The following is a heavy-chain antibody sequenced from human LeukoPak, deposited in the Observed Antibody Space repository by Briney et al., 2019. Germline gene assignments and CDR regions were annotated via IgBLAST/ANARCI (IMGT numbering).Heavy chain of an antibody. Sequence: GRSLRLSCTSSGFPIGDYAMSWFRQAPGKGLEWVSSISSSSSYIYYADSVKGRFTISRDNAKNSLYLQMNSLRAEDTAVYYCARAIGVVPAAGISYYYYGMDVWGQGTTVTVSS. CDR2: ISSSSSYI. CDR1: GFPIGDYA. D-gene: IGHD2-2*01. J-gene: IGHJ6*02. V-gene: IGHV3-21*01. CDR3: ARAIGVVPAAGISYYYYGMDV.